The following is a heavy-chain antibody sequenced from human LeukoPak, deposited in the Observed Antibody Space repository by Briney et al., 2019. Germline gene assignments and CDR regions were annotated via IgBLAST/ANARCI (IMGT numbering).Heavy chain of an antibody. CDR1: GGTFSSYA. CDR3: ARGPISSSWYPFDY. Sequence: VASVKVSCKASGGTFSSYAISWVRQATGQGLEWMRWMNPNSGNTGYAQKFQGRVTMTRNTSISTAYMELSSLRSEDTAVYYCARGPISSSWYPFDYWGQGTLVTVSS. CDR2: MNPNSGNT. J-gene: IGHJ4*02. D-gene: IGHD6-13*01. V-gene: IGHV1-8*02.